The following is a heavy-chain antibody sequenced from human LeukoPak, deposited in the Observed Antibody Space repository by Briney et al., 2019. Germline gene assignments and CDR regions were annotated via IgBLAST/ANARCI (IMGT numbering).Heavy chain of an antibody. CDR2: IIPIFGTA. CDR3: AREVVVPAAMAYFDY. Sequence: EASVKVSCKASGGTFSSYAISWVRQAPGQGLEWMGGIIPIFGTANYAQKFQGRVTITADESTSTAYMELSSLRSEDTAVYYCAREVVVPAAMAYFDYWGQGTLVTVSS. D-gene: IGHD2-2*01. J-gene: IGHJ4*02. V-gene: IGHV1-69*13. CDR1: GGTFSSYA.